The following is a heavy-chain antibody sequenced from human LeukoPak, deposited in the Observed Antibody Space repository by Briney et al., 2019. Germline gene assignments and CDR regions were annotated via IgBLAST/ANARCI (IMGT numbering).Heavy chain of an antibody. J-gene: IGHJ3*02. D-gene: IGHD5-18*01. CDR1: GGSISSSSYY. CDR2: IYYSGST. Sequence: SETLSLTCTVSGGSISSSSYYWGWIRQPPGKGLEWIGSIYYSGSTFYNPSLKSRVTISVDTSKSQFSLKLISVTAADTAVYYCASYSADAFDIWGQGTMVTVSS. CDR3: ASYSADAFDI. V-gene: IGHV4-39*01.